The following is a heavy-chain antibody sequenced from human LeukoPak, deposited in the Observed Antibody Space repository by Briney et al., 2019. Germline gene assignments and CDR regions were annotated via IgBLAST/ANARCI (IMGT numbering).Heavy chain of an antibody. CDR3: ATSIAAAGLYYYYMDV. J-gene: IGHJ6*03. Sequence: ASVKVSCKASGYTFTSYGISWVRQAPGQGLEWMGWISAYNGNTNYAQKLQGRVTITADESTSTAYMELSSLRSEDTAVYYCATSIAAAGLYYYYMDVWGKGTTVTISS. V-gene: IGHV1-18*01. CDR2: ISAYNGNT. D-gene: IGHD6-13*01. CDR1: GYTFTSYG.